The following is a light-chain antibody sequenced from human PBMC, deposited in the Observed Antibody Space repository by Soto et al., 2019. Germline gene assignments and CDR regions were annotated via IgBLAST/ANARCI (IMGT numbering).Light chain of an antibody. J-gene: IGKJ5*01. CDR1: QDIGRY. CDR3: QQLYSYSS. CDR2: AAS. Sequence: DIQLTQSPSFVSASVGERVTITCRASQDIGRYLAWYQQKPGEAPKLLISAASTLQSGVSSRFSGSGSGTEFTFTVSYLLHADTATYQCQQLYSYSSFGQGTRLESK. V-gene: IGKV1-9*01.